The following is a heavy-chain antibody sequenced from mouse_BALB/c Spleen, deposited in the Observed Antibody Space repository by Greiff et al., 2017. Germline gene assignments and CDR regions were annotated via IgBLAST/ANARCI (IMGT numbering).Heavy chain of an antibody. CDR3: ARHPHYYGSSYYFDY. CDR2: ISNGGGST. CDR1: GFTFSSYT. D-gene: IGHD1-1*01. J-gene: IGHJ2*01. Sequence: EVKLVESGGGLVQPGGSLKLSCAASGFTFSSYTMSWVRQTPEKRLEWVAYISNGGGSTYYPDTVKGRFTISRDNAKNTLYLQMSSLKSEDTAMYYCARHPHYYGSSYYFDYWGQGTTLTVSS. V-gene: IGHV5-12-2*01.